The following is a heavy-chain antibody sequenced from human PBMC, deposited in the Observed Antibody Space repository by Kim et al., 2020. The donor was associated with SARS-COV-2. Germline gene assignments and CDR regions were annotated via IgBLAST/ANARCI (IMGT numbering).Heavy chain of an antibody. Sequence: SVKVSCKASGGTFSSYAISWVRQAPGQGLEWMGGIIPIFGTANYAQKLQGRVTITADESTSTAYMELSSLRSEDTAVYYCARGLDTAMVPWENYYYYGMDVWGRGTTVTVSS. D-gene: IGHD5-18*01. CDR3: ARGLDTAMVPWENYYYYGMDV. V-gene: IGHV1-69*13. CDR2: IIPIFGTA. CDR1: GGTFSSYA. J-gene: IGHJ6*01.